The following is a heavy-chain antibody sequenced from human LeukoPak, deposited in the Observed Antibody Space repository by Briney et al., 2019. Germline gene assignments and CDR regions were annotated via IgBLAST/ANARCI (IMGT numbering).Heavy chain of an antibody. CDR1: GFTFSNYG. CDR2: ISGSGGST. V-gene: IGHV3-23*01. J-gene: IGHJ5*02. Sequence: GGTLRLSCAASGFTFSNYGMNWVRQTPGKGLEWVSAISGSGGSTYYADSGKGRFTISRDNSKKTLYLQMNSLRAEDTAVYYCANLRGSSWYNWFDPWGQGTLVTVSS. CDR3: ANLRGSSWYNWFDP. D-gene: IGHD6-13*01.